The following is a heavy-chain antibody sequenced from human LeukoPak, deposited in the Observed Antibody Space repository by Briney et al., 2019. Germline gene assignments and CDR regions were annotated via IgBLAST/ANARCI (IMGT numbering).Heavy chain of an antibody. CDR2: MNPNSGNT. CDR3: ASGPYYDYVWGSYRNDAFDI. Sequence: ASVKVSCKASGYTFTSYDINWVRQATGQGLEWMGWMNPNSGNTGYAQKFQGRVTMTRNTSISTAYMELSSLRSEDTAVYYCASGPYYDYVWGSYRNDAFDIWGQGTMVTVSS. V-gene: IGHV1-8*01. CDR1: GYTFTSYD. J-gene: IGHJ3*02. D-gene: IGHD3-16*02.